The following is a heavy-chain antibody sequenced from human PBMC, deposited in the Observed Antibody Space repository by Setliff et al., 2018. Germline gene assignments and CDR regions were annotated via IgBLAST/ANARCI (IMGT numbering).Heavy chain of an antibody. Sequence: GGSLRLSCAASGFRISFREYWMFWVRQAPGKGLEWVARIDKDGSSTVYADSVKGRFTISRDNVKKMLYLQMDSLRTEDTAVYYCAKMLSGYIGGYRDFDHWGRGTLVTVSS. CDR2: IDKDGSST. D-gene: IGHD6-19*01. CDR3: AKMLSGYIGGYRDFDH. J-gene: IGHJ4*02. CDR1: GFRISFREYW. V-gene: IGHV3-74*01.